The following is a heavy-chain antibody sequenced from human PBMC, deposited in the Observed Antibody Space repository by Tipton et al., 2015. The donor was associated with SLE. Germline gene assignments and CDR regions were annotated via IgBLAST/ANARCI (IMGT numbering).Heavy chain of an antibody. CDR1: GGSISSSSYY. CDR2: IYTSGST. V-gene: IGHV4-61*01. D-gene: IGHD6-6*01. J-gene: IGHJ4*02. CDR3: ARDSEYSSSRGTFDY. Sequence: TLSLTCTVSGGSISSSSYYWSWIRQPPGKGLEWIGYIYTSGSTNYNPSLKSRVTISVDTSKNQFSLKLSSVTAADTAVYYCARDSEYSSSRGTFDYWGQGTLVTVSS.